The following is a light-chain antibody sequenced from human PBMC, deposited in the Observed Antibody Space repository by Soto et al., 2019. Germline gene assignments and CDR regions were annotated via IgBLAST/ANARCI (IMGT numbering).Light chain of an antibody. CDR2: DAS. J-gene: IGKJ1*01. V-gene: IGKV3-11*01. Sequence: EIVLTQSPATLSLSPGERATLSCRASQSVSSYLAWYQQKPGQAPRLLIYDASSRATGIPDRFSGSGSGMDFTLTISNLAPEDFAVYYCQQSGDSQWTFGQGTKVDIK. CDR1: QSVSSY. CDR3: QQSGDSQWT.